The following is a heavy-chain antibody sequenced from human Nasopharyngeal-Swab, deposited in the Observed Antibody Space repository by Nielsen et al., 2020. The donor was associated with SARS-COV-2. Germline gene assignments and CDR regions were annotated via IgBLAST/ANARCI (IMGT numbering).Heavy chain of an antibody. CDR1: GYTFTSYG. D-gene: IGHD4-17*01. CDR3: ARDDYGDYGYFGH. CDR2: ISAYNGHT. J-gene: IGHJ4*02. V-gene: IGHV1-18*04. Sequence: ASVKVSCKASGYTFTSYGITWVRQAPGQGLEWMGWISAYNGHTNYAQKLQGRVTMTTDTSTTTAYMELRRLRSNDTAVYYCARDDYGDYGYFGHWGQGTLVTVSS.